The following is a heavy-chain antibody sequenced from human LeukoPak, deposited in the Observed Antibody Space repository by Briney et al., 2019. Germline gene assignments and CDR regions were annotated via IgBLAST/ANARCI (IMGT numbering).Heavy chain of an antibody. CDR1: GGSISSSNYY. J-gene: IGHJ4*02. D-gene: IGHD3-22*01. V-gene: IGHV4-39*01. Sequence: SETLSLTCTVSGGSISSSNYYWGWIRQPPVKGLEWIGSIYNSGTTYYNPSLKSRVTISVDTSKNQFSLKLSSVTAADTAVYYCARPGYYYDSSGYYYRDYWGQGTLVTVSS. CDR3: ARPGYYYDSSGYYYRDY. CDR2: IYNSGTT.